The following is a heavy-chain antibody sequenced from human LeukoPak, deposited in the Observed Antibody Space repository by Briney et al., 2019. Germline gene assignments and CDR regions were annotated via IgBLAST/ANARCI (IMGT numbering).Heavy chain of an antibody. CDR3: TTGDYVWGSYRPHNYFDY. J-gene: IGHJ4*02. Sequence: PGRSLRLSCAASGFTFSNAWMNWVRQAPGKGLEWVGRIKSKTDGGTTDYAAPVKGRFTISRDDSKNTLYLQMNSLKTEDTAVYYCTTGDYVWGSYRPHNYFDYWGQGTLVTVSS. D-gene: IGHD3-16*02. CDR1: GFTFSNAW. CDR2: IKSKTDGGTT. V-gene: IGHV3-15*07.